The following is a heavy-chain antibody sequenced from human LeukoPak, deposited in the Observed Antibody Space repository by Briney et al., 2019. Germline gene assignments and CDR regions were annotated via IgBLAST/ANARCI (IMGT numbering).Heavy chain of an antibody. D-gene: IGHD3-22*01. CDR2: INHSGST. CDR3: ARSGAYGMIDYFDY. J-gene: IGHJ4*02. CDR1: GGSFSGYY. V-gene: IGHV4-34*01. Sequence: SETLSLTCAVYGGSFSGYYWSWIRQPPGKGLEWMGEINHSGSTNYNPSLKSRVTISVDTSKNQFSLKLSSVTAADTAVYYCARSGAYGMIDYFDYWGQGTLVTVSS.